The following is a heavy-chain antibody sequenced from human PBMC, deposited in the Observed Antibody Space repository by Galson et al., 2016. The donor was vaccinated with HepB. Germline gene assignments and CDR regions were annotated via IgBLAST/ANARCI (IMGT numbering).Heavy chain of an antibody. CDR3: AKGAPYYYDSSGYYGPGDY. J-gene: IGHJ4*02. Sequence: SLRLSYAASGFTFSDYALNWVRQAPGKGLEWVSTISGRGGGTYYADSVKGRFTISRDNSKNTLFLQMNSLRAEDTVRYYCAKGAPYYYDSSGYYGPGDYWGQGTLVTVSS. D-gene: IGHD3-22*01. CDR1: GFTFSDYA. V-gene: IGHV3-23*01. CDR2: ISGRGGGT.